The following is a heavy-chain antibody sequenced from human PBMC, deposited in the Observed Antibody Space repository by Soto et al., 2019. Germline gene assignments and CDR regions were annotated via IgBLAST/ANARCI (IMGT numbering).Heavy chain of an antibody. D-gene: IGHD6-13*01. Sequence: QVQLQQWGAGLLKPSETLSLTCAVYGGSFSGYYWSWIRQPPGKGLEWIGEINHSGRTNYNPSLKSRVTISVDTSKNQFSLKLSSVTAADTAVYYCARGGIAAAGTSAEYFQHWGQGTLVTVSS. CDR3: ARGGIAAAGTSAEYFQH. CDR2: INHSGRT. V-gene: IGHV4-34*01. CDR1: GGSFSGYY. J-gene: IGHJ1*01.